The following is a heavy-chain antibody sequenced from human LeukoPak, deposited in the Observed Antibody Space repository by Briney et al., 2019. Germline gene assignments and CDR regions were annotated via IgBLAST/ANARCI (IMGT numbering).Heavy chain of an antibody. Sequence: PGGSLRLSCAASGFTFSSYSMNWVRQAPGKGLEWLSFIRFDGSEKYYADSVKARFSISRDNSMNTLYLQMTNLRAEDTAVYYCAKDGAWLRFDDWGQGILVTVSS. CDR1: GFTFSSYS. V-gene: IGHV3-30*02. CDR2: IRFDGSEK. D-gene: IGHD5-12*01. J-gene: IGHJ4*02. CDR3: AKDGAWLRFDD.